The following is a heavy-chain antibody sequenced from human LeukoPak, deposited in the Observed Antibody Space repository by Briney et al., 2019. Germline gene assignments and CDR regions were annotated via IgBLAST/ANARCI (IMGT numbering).Heavy chain of an antibody. CDR3: ARDKGNYGDYYFDY. CDR2: IIPIFATA. Sequence: SVKVSCKASGGTFSNYVINWVRQAPGQGLEWMGGIIPIFATADYAQKFQGRVTMTRDMSTSTVYMELSSLRSEDTAVYYCARDKGNYGDYYFDYWGQGTLVTVSS. J-gene: IGHJ4*02. D-gene: IGHD4-17*01. CDR1: GGTFSNYV. V-gene: IGHV1-69*05.